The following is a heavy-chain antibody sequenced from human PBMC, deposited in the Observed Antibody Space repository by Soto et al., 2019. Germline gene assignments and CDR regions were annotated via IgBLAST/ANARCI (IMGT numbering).Heavy chain of an antibody. CDR2: MNPNSSNT. V-gene: IGHV1-8*01. Sequence: QVQLVQSGAEVKKPGASVKVSCKASGYTFTSYDINWVRQATGQGLEWMGWMNPNSSNTGYAQKFQGRVTMTRNTSISTAYMELSSLRSEDTAVYYCARGADQYYDFWSETDYYYYYMDVWGKGTTVTVSS. D-gene: IGHD3-3*01. CDR1: GYTFTSYD. CDR3: ARGADQYYDFWSETDYYYYYMDV. J-gene: IGHJ6*03.